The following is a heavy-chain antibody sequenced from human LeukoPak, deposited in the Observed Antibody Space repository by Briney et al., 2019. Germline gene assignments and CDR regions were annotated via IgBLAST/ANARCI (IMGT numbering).Heavy chain of an antibody. J-gene: IGHJ2*01. CDR2: FYSGGAT. CDR1: GFPVRSNS. Sequence: PGGSLGLSCAASGFPVRSNSMGGARQAPGKGLDGVSVFYSGGATYYADSVKGRFTISRDNSKNTMYLQMNSLRAEDTAVYYCAREKIVFVLGAPRDWYFDLWGRGTLVTVSS. CDR3: AREKIVFVLGAPRDWYFDL. D-gene: IGHD3-3*02. V-gene: IGHV3-53*01.